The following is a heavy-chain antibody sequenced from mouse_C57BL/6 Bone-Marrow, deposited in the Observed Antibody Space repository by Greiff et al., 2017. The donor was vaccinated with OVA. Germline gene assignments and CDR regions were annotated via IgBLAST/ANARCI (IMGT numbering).Heavy chain of an antibody. CDR2: IWGVGST. J-gene: IGHJ3*01. V-gene: IGHV2-6*01. Sequence: VQLQESGPGLVAPSQSLSITCTVSGFSFTSYGVDWVRQSPGKGLEWLGVIWGVGSTNYNSALKSRLSISKDNSKSQVFLKMNSLQTDDTAMYYCASASFLLPYWGQGTLVTVSA. CDR3: ASASFLLPY. CDR1: GFSFTSYG. D-gene: IGHD1-1*01.